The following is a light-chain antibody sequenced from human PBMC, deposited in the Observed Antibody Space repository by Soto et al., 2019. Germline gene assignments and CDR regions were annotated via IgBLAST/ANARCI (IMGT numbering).Light chain of an antibody. Sequence: QSALTQPPSASGSPGQSVTISCTGTSSDVGAYSHVCWYQQHPGKVPKLIIYEVSERPSGVPDRFSGSKSGNTASLTVSGLQAEDEADYYCSSFAGNDWVFGGGTKLTVL. CDR3: SSFAGNDWV. CDR2: EVS. V-gene: IGLV2-8*01. J-gene: IGLJ3*02. CDR1: SSDVGAYSH.